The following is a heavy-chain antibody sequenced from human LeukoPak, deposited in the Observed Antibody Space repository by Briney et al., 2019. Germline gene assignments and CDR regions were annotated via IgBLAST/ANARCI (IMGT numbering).Heavy chain of an antibody. Sequence: PGGSLRLSCAASGFTFSSYTMNWVRQAPGKGLEWVSSITSSSSYIYYADSLKGRFTISRDNAKNSLYLQMNNLRAEDTAVYYCARGPDGFFGYWGQGTLVTVSS. J-gene: IGHJ4*02. CDR1: GFTFSSYT. D-gene: IGHD5-24*01. CDR2: ITSSSSYI. V-gene: IGHV3-21*01. CDR3: ARGPDGFFGY.